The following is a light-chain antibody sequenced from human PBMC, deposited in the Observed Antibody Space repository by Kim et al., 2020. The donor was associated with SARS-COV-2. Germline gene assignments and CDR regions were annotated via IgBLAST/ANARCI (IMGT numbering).Light chain of an antibody. J-gene: IGLJ2*01. Sequence: QSITISCTGTSSDVGGYNYVSWYQQHPGKAPKLMIYDVSNRPSGVSNRFSGSKSGNTASLTISGLQAEDEADYYCSSYTSSSTVVFGGGTQLT. CDR3: SSYTSSSTVV. V-gene: IGLV2-14*03. CDR1: SSDVGGYNY. CDR2: DVS.